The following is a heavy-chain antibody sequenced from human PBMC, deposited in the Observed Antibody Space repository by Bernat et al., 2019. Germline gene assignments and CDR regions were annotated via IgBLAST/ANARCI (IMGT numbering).Heavy chain of an antibody. Sequence: EVQLMESGGGLVQPGGSLRLSCAASGFTVSSNYMSWVRQTPGKGLEWVSVIYPGGTTYYADSVKDRFTISRDNSDNTLYLQMNSLRAEDTAVYYCARAVETLWRYDYWGQGTLVTVSS. J-gene: IGHJ4*02. CDR1: GFTVSSNY. CDR3: ARAVETLWRYDY. D-gene: IGHD3-10*01. V-gene: IGHV3-66*01. CDR2: IYPGGTT.